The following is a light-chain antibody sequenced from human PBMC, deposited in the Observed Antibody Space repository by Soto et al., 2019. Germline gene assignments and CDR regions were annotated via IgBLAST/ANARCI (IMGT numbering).Light chain of an antibody. CDR2: AAS. Sequence: DIQLTQSPSCLSASVGDRVSITCRASQGISRYLSWYKQKPGKAPKILIYAASTLQTGVPSRFMGRGSGTDLTVTISSLQPEENATHYCEQPYISPLACGRGTK. V-gene: IGKV1-9*01. CDR3: EQPYISPLA. CDR1: QGISRY. J-gene: IGKJ4*01.